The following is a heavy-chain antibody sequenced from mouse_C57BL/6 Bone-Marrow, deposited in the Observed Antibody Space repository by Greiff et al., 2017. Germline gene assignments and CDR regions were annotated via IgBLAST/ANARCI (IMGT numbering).Heavy chain of an antibody. CDR1: GYTFTSYW. D-gene: IGHD2-5*01. CDR2: IDPSDSET. J-gene: IGHJ2*01. Sequence: VQLQQPGAELVRPGSSVKLSCKASGYTFTSYWMHWVKQRPIQGLEWIGNIDPSDSETHYNQKFKDKATLTVDKSSSTAYMQLSSLTSEDSAVYYGARRGSDSNYGDYWGQGTTLTVSS. CDR3: ARRGSDSNYGDY. V-gene: IGHV1-52*01.